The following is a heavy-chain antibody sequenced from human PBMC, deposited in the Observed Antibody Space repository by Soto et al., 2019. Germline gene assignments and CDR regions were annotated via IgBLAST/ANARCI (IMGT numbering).Heavy chain of an antibody. CDR1: GFTFSSYG. J-gene: IGHJ3*02. V-gene: IGHV3-33*01. D-gene: IGHD6-19*01. CDR3: AIDPTRGRVVAGTGAFDI. Sequence: QVQLVESGGGVVQPGRSLRLSCAASGFTFSSYGMHWVRQAPGKGLEWVAVIWYDGSNKYYADYVKGRFTISRDNSKKALYMNMNSLRAEGTAVYYCAIDPTRGRVVAGTGAFDIWGQGTMVTVSS. CDR2: IWYDGSNK.